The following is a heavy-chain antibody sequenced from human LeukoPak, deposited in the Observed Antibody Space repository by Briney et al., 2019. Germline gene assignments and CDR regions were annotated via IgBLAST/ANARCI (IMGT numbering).Heavy chain of an antibody. CDR3: ARVFDSGSQAYFYYMDV. CDR1: GGSFSGYY. J-gene: IGHJ6*03. D-gene: IGHD3-10*01. Sequence: KPSETLSLTCAVYGGSFSGYYWSWIRQPPGKGLEWIGEINHSGTTNYNPSLKSRVTMSVDTSKNQFSLKVSSVTAADTAVYYCARVFDSGSQAYFYYMDVWGKGTTVTISS. CDR2: INHSGTT. V-gene: IGHV4-34*01.